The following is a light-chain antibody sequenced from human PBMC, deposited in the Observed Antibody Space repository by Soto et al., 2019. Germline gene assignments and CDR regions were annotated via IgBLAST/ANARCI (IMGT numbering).Light chain of an antibody. CDR3: QQYNSYWT. CDR1: QSFRGL. CDR2: DAS. J-gene: IGKJ1*01. V-gene: IGKV3-11*01. Sequence: EVVLTQSPVTLSLSPGERATLSCRASQSFRGLLAWYQQKPGQAPRLLIYDASNRATGIPARFSGSGSGTDFTLTISSLQPDDFAIYYCQQYNSYWTFGQGTKVDI.